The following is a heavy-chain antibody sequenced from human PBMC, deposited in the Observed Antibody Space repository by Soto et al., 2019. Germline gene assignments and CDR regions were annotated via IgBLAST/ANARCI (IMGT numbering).Heavy chain of an antibody. CDR2: ISGSGGST. Sequence: GGSLRLSCAASGFTFSSYAMSWVRQAPGKGLEWVSAISGSGGSTYYADSVKGRFTISRGNSKNTLYLQMNRLRAEDTAVYYCASFAPAPTALHGMDVWGQGTTVTVSS. V-gene: IGHV3-23*01. J-gene: IGHJ6*02. CDR1: GFTFSSYA. CDR3: ASFAPAPTALHGMDV. D-gene: IGHD4-4*01.